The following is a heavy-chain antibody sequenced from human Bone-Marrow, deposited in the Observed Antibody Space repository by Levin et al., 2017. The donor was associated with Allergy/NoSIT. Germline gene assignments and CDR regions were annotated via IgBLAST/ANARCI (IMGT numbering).Heavy chain of an antibody. J-gene: IGHJ4*02. Sequence: SQTLSLTCTVSCGSILSGGYYWSWLRQHPGKGLEWIGYIYYSGSPYYNPSLKSRVTISVDTSKNQFSLKLSSVTAADTAVYYCARGSTETTFVLNYWGQGTLVTVSS. D-gene: IGHD4-11*01. CDR1: CGSILSGGYY. V-gene: IGHV4-31*03. CDR3: ARGSTETTFVLNY. CDR2: IYYSGSP.